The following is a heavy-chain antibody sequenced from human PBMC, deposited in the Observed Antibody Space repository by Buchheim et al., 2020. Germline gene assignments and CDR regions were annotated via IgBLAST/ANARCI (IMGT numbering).Heavy chain of an antibody. CDR3: ARHRLGLPGFDY. Sequence: QVQLQESGPGLARPSGTLSLTCAVSGDSISSYWWSWVRQPPGKGLEWIGEIYHSGSTHYNPSLKSRVSISLDKSKNEFSLKLSSVTAADTAEYYCARHRLGLPGFDYWGQGTL. CDR2: IYHSGST. CDR1: GDSISSYW. D-gene: IGHD1-7*01. J-gene: IGHJ4*02. V-gene: IGHV4-4*02.